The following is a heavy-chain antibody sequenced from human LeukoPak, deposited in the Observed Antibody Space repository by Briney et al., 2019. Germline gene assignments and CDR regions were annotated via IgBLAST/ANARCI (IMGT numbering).Heavy chain of an antibody. J-gene: IGHJ4*02. CDR1: GGSISSYY. CDR3: ARRRTWTDAYDY. V-gene: IGHV4-59*01. Sequence: PSETLSLTCTVSGGSISSYYWSWIRQPPGKGLEWIGYIYYSGSTNYNPSLKSRVTISVDTSKNQFSLKLSSVTAADTAVYYCARRRTWTDAYDYWGQGTPVTVSS. D-gene: IGHD3/OR15-3a*01. CDR2: IYYSGST.